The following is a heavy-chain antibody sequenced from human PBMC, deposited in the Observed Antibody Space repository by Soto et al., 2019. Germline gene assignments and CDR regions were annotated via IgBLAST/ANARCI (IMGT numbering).Heavy chain of an antibody. D-gene: IGHD3-22*01. CDR2: INADGTTT. J-gene: IGHJ4*02. CDR1: GFSFSSHW. Sequence: PGGSLRLSCTASGFSFSSHWMHWVRQAPGKGLIWVSRINADGTTTNYADSVKGRFTVSRDNAKNTLYLQMNSLRAEDTAVYYCARFGTYYDTSGYLYSGQGALVTVPQ. V-gene: IGHV3-74*01. CDR3: ARFGTYYDTSGYLY.